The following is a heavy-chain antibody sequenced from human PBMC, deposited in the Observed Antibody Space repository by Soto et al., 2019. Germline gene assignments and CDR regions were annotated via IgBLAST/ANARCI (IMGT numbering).Heavy chain of an antibody. CDR1: GFTFNNYW. V-gene: IGHV3-74*01. Sequence: GGSLRLSCAASGFTFNNYWMHWVRQAPGKGLVWVSRVNGDGSYRSYADSVKGRFTISRDNAKNTLYLQMNSLRVEDTAVYCCARLPVSGSLYSNWGQGTMVTVSS. CDR3: ARLPVSGSLYSN. J-gene: IGHJ4*02. D-gene: IGHD3-10*01. CDR2: VNGDGSYR.